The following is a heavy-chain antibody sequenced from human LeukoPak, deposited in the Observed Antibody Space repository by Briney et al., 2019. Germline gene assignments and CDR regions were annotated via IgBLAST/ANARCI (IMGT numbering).Heavy chain of an antibody. CDR2: IYYSGST. CDR1: GGSISSYY. CDR3: ASGISVADDAFDI. J-gene: IGHJ3*02. D-gene: IGHD2/OR15-2a*01. Sequence: QPSETLSLTCTVSGGSISSYYWSWIRQPPGKGLEWIGYIYYSGSTNYNPSLKSRVTISVDTSKNQFSLKLSSVTAADTAVYYCASGISVADDAFDIWGQGTMVTVSS. V-gene: IGHV4-59*01.